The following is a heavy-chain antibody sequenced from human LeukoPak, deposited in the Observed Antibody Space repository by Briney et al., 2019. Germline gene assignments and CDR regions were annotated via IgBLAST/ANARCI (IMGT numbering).Heavy chain of an antibody. CDR2: INGDGSTT. CDR3: ATGNYYDSRGYYTFGH. D-gene: IGHD3-22*01. CDR1: GFTFSRYW. J-gene: IGHJ1*01. Sequence: GGSLRLSCAASGFTFSRYWMHWVRQAPGKGLVWVSRINGDGSTTSYADSVKGGFTISRDNAKNTLYLQMSSLRAEDTAVYYCATGNYYDSRGYYTFGHWGQGTLVTVSS. V-gene: IGHV3-74*01.